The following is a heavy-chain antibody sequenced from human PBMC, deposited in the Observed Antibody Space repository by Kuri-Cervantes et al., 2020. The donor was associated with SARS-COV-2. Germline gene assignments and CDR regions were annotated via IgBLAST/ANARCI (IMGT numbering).Heavy chain of an antibody. CDR3: ARDPLWFGEPKYYGMDV. J-gene: IGHJ6*02. Sequence: LSLTCAASGFTFSSYGMHWVRQAPGKGLEWVAVIWYDGSNKYYADSVKGRSTISRDNSKNTLYLQMNSLRAEDTAVYYCARDPLWFGEPKYYGMDVWGQGTTVTVSS. CDR1: GFTFSSYG. CDR2: IWYDGSNK. D-gene: IGHD3-10*01. V-gene: IGHV3-33*01.